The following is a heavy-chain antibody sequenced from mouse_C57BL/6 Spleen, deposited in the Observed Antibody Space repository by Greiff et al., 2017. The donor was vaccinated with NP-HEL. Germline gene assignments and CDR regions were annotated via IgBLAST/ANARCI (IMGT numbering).Heavy chain of an antibody. CDR3: ARGNGSSWGYYAMDY. Sequence: QVQLKQSGAELVRPGTSVKVSCKASGYAFTNYLIEWVKQRPGQGLEWIGVINPGSGGTNYNEKFKGKATLTADKSSSTAYMQLSSLTSEDSAVYFCARGNGSSWGYYAMDYWGQGTSVTVSS. V-gene: IGHV1-54*01. CDR2: INPGSGGT. J-gene: IGHJ4*01. CDR1: GYAFTNYL. D-gene: IGHD1-1*01.